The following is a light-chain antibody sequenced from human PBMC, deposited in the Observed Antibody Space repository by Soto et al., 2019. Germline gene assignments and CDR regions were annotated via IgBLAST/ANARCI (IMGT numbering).Light chain of an antibody. CDR1: QSVSSSS. CDR2: GAS. V-gene: IGKV3-20*01. J-gene: IGKJ5*01. Sequence: EIVLTQFPGTLSLSPGERATLSCRASQSVSSSSLAWCQQKVGRAPRVLIYGASSRATGIPDRFSGSGSGTDFTLTITRLEPEDFAVYYCQQYGSSPRTFGQGTRLEIK. CDR3: QQYGSSPRT.